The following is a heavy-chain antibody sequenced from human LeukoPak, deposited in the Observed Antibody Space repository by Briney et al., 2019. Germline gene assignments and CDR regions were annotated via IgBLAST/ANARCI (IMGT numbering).Heavy chain of an antibody. D-gene: IGHD5-18*01. J-gene: IGHJ4*02. Sequence: ASVKVSCKASGYTFTSFGISWVRQAPGQGLEWMGWISAYNGNTNYVQKFQGRVTMTTDTSTSTAFMELRSLRSDDTAMYYCTRDLGVDTTMIFFDYWGQGTLVTVSS. CDR1: GYTFTSFG. CDR2: ISAYNGNT. V-gene: IGHV1-18*01. CDR3: TRDLGVDTTMIFFDY.